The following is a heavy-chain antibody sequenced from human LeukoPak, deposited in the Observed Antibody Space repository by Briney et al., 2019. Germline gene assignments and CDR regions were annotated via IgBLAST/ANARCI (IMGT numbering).Heavy chain of an antibody. CDR3: ARGGGDGYSCFDY. V-gene: IGHV3-64*01. J-gene: IGHJ4*02. D-gene: IGHD5-24*01. CDR1: GFTFSSYA. Sequence: GGSLRLSCAASGFTFSSYAMHWVRQAPGKGLEYVSAISSNGGSTYYASSVKGRFTISRDNSKNTLYLQMGSLRAEDMAVYYCARGGGDGYSCFDYWGQGTLVTVS. CDR2: ISSNGGST.